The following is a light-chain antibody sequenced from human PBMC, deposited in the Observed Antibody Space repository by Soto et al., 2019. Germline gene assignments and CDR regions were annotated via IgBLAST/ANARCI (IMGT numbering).Light chain of an antibody. Sequence: EIVLTQSPGTLSLSPGERATLSCRASERLSSVYLAWYQQRPCQPPRLLIYGASNRATGIPDRFSGSGSGTDFTLIINRLEPEDVAIYYCQQYGGSPRITFGQGTKLDIK. V-gene: IGKV3-20*01. J-gene: IGKJ2*01. CDR1: ERLSSVY. CDR3: QQYGGSPRIT. CDR2: GAS.